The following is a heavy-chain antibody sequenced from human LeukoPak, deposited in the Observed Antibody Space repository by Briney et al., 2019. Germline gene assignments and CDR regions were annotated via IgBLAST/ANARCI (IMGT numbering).Heavy chain of an antibody. CDR3: ARGSSGWFYYYYYYMDV. CDR1: GGSISSSSYY. Sequence: SETLSLTCTVSGGSISSSSYYWGWIRQPPGKGLEWIGSIYYSGSTYYNPSLKSRVTISVDTSKNQFSLKLSSVTAADTAVYCCARGSSGWFYYYYYYMDVWGKGTTVTVSS. CDR2: IYYSGST. V-gene: IGHV4-39*07. D-gene: IGHD6-19*01. J-gene: IGHJ6*03.